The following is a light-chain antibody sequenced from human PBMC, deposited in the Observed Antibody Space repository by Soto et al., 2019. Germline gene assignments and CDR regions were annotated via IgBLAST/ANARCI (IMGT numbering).Light chain of an antibody. CDR1: QCVSSN. Sequence: SQCPSALSVSQGERATLCFRASQCVSSNLAWDQQRPGQAPRLLLYGASSSATGIPDTVSGSGSGTDITLTHSKHETADFAGDYCQEYGRFGQGTKVDIK. V-gene: IGKV3-20*01. CDR2: GAS. J-gene: IGKJ1*01. CDR3: QEYGR.